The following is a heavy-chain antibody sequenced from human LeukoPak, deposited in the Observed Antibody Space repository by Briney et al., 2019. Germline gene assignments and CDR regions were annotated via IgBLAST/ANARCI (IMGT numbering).Heavy chain of an antibody. CDR2: ISYDGSNK. V-gene: IGHV3-30-3*01. D-gene: IGHD2-15*01. CDR3: ARETSWWHYDY. CDR1: GFTFSSYA. J-gene: IGHJ4*02. Sequence: GGSLRLSCAASGFTFSSYAMHWVRQAPGKGLEWVAVISYDGSNKYYADSVKGRFTISRDNSKNTLYLQMNSLRAEDTAVYYCARETSWWHYDYWGQGTLVTVSS.